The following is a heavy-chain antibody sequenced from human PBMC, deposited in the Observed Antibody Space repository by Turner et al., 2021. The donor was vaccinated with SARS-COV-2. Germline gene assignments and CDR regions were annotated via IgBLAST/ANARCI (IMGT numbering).Heavy chain of an antibody. V-gene: IGHV3-30*18. Sequence: QVRLVESGGGVVQPGRSLRLSCLASGFTFSSHGMHWVRQAPVTGLEWVAAISYDGSSKFYADFVKGRFTIARDDSSNTVYVEINSLRPEDTAVFYCAKDDGGLATTTYGMDVWGQGTTVTVSS. J-gene: IGHJ6*02. CDR1: GFTFSSHG. CDR3: AKDDGGLATTTYGMDV. D-gene: IGHD3-16*01. CDR2: ISYDGSSK.